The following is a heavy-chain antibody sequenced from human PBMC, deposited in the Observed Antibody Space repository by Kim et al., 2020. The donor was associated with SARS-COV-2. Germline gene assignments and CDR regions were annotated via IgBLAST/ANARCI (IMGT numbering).Heavy chain of an antibody. CDR2: ISYDGSDK. D-gene: IGHD3-10*01. CDR3: ARDQIRTLLYLFDY. J-gene: IGHJ4*02. CDR1: GFTFSSHG. V-gene: IGHV3-30*03. Sequence: GGSLRLSCAASGFTFSSHGMHWVRQAPGKGLEWVAVISYDGSDKYYADSVKGRFTISRDNSKNTLYLQMSSLRAEDTAVYYCARDQIRTLLYLFDYWGQGTLVTVSS.